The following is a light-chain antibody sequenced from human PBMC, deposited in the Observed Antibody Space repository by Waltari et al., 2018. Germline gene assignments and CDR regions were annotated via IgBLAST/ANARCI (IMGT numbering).Light chain of an antibody. CDR3: QQYNTYLT. V-gene: IGKV1-5*03. CDR1: QSVNIW. CDR2: KAS. J-gene: IGKJ1*01. Sequence: DIQMTQSPSTLSASVGERVTITCRASQSVNIWLAWYQQKPGKAPKLLIYKASTLESGVPSRFSGSGSGTEFTLTISSLQPDDFATYYCQQYNTYLTFGQGTKVEIK.